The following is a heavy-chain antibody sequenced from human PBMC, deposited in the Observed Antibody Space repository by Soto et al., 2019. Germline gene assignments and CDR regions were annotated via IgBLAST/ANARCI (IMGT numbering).Heavy chain of an antibody. V-gene: IGHV3-43*01. Sequence: GGSLRLSCAASGFTFDDYTMHWVRQAPGKGLEWVSLISWDGGSTYYADSAKGRFTISRDNSKNSLYLQMNSPRTEDTALYYCAKASSTYCSGGSCYGIDYWGQGTLVNVSS. CDR2: ISWDGGST. J-gene: IGHJ4*02. D-gene: IGHD2-15*01. CDR3: AKASSTYCSGGSCYGIDY. CDR1: GFTFDDYT.